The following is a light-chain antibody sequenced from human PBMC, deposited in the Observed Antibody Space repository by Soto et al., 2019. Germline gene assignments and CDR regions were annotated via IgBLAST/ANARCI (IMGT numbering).Light chain of an antibody. CDR3: QQDGSSVWT. Sequence: EVLLTQSPGTLSLSPGERATLSCRASQIVGSTFLAWYQQRPGQAPRLRIYGASSRATGSPDRFSGSGSGTDFTLTISRREPEDFAGDYCQQDGSSVWTCGQGTRVEIK. CDR2: GAS. CDR1: QIVGSTF. J-gene: IGKJ1*01. V-gene: IGKV3-20*01.